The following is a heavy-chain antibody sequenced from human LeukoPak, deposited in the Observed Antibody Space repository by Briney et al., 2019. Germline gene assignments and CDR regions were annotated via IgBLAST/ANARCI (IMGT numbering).Heavy chain of an antibody. Sequence: GGSLRLSCAASGFTFSSYAMSWVRQAPGKGLEWVAVISYDGSNKYYADSVKGRFTISRDNPKNTLYLQMNSLRAEDTAVYYCAKVEYYDSSGYAFDYWGQGTLVTVSS. D-gene: IGHD3-22*01. J-gene: IGHJ4*02. V-gene: IGHV3-30*18. CDR2: ISYDGSNK. CDR3: AKVEYYDSSGYAFDY. CDR1: GFTFSSYA.